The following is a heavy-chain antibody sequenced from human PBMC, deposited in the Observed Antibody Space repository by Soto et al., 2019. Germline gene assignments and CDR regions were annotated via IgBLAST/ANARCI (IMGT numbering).Heavy chain of an antibody. CDR3: VKERRHWNSRGSFDL. J-gene: IGHJ3*01. D-gene: IGHD1-1*01. Sequence: GGSLRLSCGASEVTFASYDMDWVRQAPGKGLEGVCLITSGGGGADYACSVKGRFTISIDNSKNTLYLQMNTMRAADTAIYHCVKERRHWNSRGSFDLWGRGTMVTVSS. CDR2: ITSGGGGA. V-gene: IGHV3-23*01. CDR1: EVTFASYD.